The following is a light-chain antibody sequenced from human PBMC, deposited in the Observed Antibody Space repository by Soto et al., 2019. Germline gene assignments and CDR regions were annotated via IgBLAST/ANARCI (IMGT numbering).Light chain of an antibody. Sequence: DIQMTQSPSAVSASAGDTVTVTCRASQGITTFLAWFRQRPGKVPERLIYGASSLQSGVPSRFSGRGSGTEFTLTISSLQPEDFGTYYCLQHNSYPYTFGPGTKVEIK. J-gene: IGKJ2*01. CDR1: QGITTF. V-gene: IGKV1-17*03. CDR3: LQHNSYPYT. CDR2: GAS.